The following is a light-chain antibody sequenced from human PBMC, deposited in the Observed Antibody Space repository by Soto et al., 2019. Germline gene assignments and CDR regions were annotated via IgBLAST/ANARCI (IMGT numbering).Light chain of an antibody. CDR3: QQYNSYPYT. J-gene: IGKJ2*01. V-gene: IGKV1-5*03. CDR2: KGS. CDR1: QSISSW. Sequence: DLQMTQSPSTLSASVGDRVTITCRASQSISSWLAWYQQKPGKAPKLLIYKGSSLESGVPLRFSGSGSGTEFTLTISSLQPDDFATYYCQQYNSYPYTFGQGTKLEIK.